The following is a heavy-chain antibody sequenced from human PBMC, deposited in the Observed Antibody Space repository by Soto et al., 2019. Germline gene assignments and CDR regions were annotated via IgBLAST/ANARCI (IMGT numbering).Heavy chain of an antibody. CDR3: GTGSGRTQFDY. CDR2: IIPIFGTA. D-gene: IGHD6-19*01. CDR1: GGTFSSYA. V-gene: IGHV1-69*13. Sequence: GASVKVSCKASGGTFSSYAISWVRQAPGQGLEWMGGIIPIFGTANYAQKFRGRVTITADESTSTAYMELSSLRSEDTAVYYCGTGSGRTQFDYWGQGTLVTVS. J-gene: IGHJ4*02.